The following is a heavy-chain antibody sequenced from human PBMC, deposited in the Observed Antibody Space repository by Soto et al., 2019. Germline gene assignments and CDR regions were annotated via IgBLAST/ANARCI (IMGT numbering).Heavy chain of an antibody. V-gene: IGHV4-39*01. Sequence: PSETLSLTCTVSGGSISSSSYYWGWIRQPPGKGLEWIGSIYYSGSTYYNPSLKSRVTISVDTSKNQFSLKLGSVTAADTAVYYCARLAARPNYYYYGVDVWGQGATVTVSS. CDR3: ARLAARPNYYYYGVDV. J-gene: IGHJ6*02. D-gene: IGHD6-6*01. CDR2: IYYSGST. CDR1: GGSISSSSYY.